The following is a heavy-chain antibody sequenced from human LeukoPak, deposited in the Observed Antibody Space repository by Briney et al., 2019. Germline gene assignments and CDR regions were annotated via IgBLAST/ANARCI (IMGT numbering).Heavy chain of an antibody. CDR2: ISSNGGST. CDR1: GFTFSSYA. CDR3: ARAAQLWEQSDH. Sequence: GGSLRLSCAASGFTFSSYAMHWVRQAPGKGLEYVSAISSNGGSTYYANSVKGRFTISRDNSKNTLYLQMGSLRAEDMAVYYCARAAQLWEQSDHWGQGTLVTVSS. D-gene: IGHD5-18*01. V-gene: IGHV3-64*01. J-gene: IGHJ4*02.